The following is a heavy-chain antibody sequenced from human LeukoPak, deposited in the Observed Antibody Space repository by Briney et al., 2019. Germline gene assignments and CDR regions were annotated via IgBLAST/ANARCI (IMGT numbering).Heavy chain of an antibody. D-gene: IGHD3-10*01. CDR3: ARGESIIFGEFLYNWFDP. Sequence: ASVKVSCKASGYTFTGYYMHWVRQAPGQGLEWMGWINPNSGGTNYAQKFQGRVTMTRDTSISTAYMELCRLRSDDTAVYYCARGESIIFGEFLYNWFDPWGQGTLVTVSS. CDR2: INPNSGGT. CDR1: GYTFTGYY. J-gene: IGHJ5*02. V-gene: IGHV1-2*02.